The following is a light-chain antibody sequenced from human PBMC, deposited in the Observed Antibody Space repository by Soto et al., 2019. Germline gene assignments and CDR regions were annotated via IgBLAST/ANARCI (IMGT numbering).Light chain of an antibody. CDR1: QRISKR. CDR2: DSA. J-gene: IGKJ1*01. CDR3: QQYSSHST. V-gene: IGKV1-5*01. Sequence: DIPLPQSRSSTYASVRDRVTITCRASQRISKRLPWYQQKPVIAPKLLIYDSASGDSGVPSRFSGGGFGADCTLSISSLQPDDFATYYSQQYSSHSTFGQGTKV.